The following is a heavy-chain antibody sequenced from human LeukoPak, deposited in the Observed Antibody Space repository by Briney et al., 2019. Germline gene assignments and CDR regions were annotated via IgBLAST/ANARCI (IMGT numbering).Heavy chain of an antibody. D-gene: IGHD6-13*01. Sequence: GSSVKVSCKASGGTFSSYAISWVRQAPGQGLEWMGGIIPIFGTANYAQKFQGRVTITADESTSTAYMELSSLRSEGTAVYYCARGSPYSSSWQNWFDPWGQGTLVTVSS. CDR1: GGTFSSYA. V-gene: IGHV1-69*01. CDR2: IIPIFGTA. J-gene: IGHJ5*02. CDR3: ARGSPYSSSWQNWFDP.